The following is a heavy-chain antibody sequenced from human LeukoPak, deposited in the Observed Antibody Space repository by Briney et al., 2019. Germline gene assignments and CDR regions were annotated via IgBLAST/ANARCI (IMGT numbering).Heavy chain of an antibody. CDR1: GFTFDDYG. D-gene: IGHD3-9*01. Sequence: GGSLRLSCAASGFTFDDYGMTWVRHAPGKGLEWVSGINWNGGSAGYGDSVKGRFTVSRDNAKNSLYLQMNSLRAEDTALYYCARGGGDDILTHFDYWGQGTLVTVSS. CDR3: ARGGGDDILTHFDY. J-gene: IGHJ4*02. CDR2: INWNGGSA. V-gene: IGHV3-20*04.